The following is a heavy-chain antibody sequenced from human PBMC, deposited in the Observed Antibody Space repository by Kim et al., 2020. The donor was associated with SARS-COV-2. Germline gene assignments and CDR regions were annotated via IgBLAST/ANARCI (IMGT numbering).Heavy chain of an antibody. D-gene: IGHD6-19*01. J-gene: IGHJ4*02. CDR3: ARRGMAVVDY. Sequence: GSTYFNPSLKGRVAGAVDPSKNQISLKLTSVTAADTAVYYCARRGMAVVDYWGQGTLVTVSS. V-gene: IGHV4-39*01. CDR2: GST.